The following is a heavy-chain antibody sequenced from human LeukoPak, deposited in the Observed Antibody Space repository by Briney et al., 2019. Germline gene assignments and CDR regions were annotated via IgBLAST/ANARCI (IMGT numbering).Heavy chain of an antibody. CDR3: ARSTAMVNGDLDY. J-gene: IGHJ4*02. Sequence: RASVKVSCKASGYTFTGYYMHWVRQAPGQGLEWMGWINPNSGGTNYAQKFQGRVTMTRDTSISTAYMELSRLRSDDTAVYYCARSTAMVNGDLDYWGQGTLVTVSS. D-gene: IGHD5-18*01. CDR1: GYTFTGYY. V-gene: IGHV1-2*02. CDR2: INPNSGGT.